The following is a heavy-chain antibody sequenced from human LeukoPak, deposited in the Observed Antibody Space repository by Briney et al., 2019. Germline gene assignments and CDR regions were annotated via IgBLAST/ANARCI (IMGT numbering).Heavy chain of an antibody. Sequence: GGSLRLSCAASGFTFDDYSMSWVRQAPEEGLEWVSGINWNGGSTGYADSVKGRFTISRDNAKNSLYLQMNSLRAEDTAVYYCAELGITMIGGVWGKGTTVTISS. CDR2: INWNGGST. J-gene: IGHJ6*04. CDR3: AELGITMIGGV. V-gene: IGHV3-20*04. D-gene: IGHD3-10*02. CDR1: GFTFDDYS.